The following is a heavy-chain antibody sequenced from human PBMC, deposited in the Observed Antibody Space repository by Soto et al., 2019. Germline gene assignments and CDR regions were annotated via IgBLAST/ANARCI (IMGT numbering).Heavy chain of an antibody. CDR3: ARDWAWNDQNPHTLDY. J-gene: IGHJ4*02. CDR1: GYTFTSYG. D-gene: IGHD1-1*01. V-gene: IGHV1-18*04. CDR2: ISAYNGNT. Sequence: ASVKVSCKASGYTFTSYGISWVRQAPGQGLEWMGWISAYNGNTNYAQKLQGRVTMTTDTSTSTAYMELRSLRSDDTAVYYCARDWAWNDQNPHTLDYRGQGTLVTVSS.